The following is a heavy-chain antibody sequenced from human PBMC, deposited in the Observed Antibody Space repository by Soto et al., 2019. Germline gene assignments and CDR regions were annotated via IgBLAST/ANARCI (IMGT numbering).Heavy chain of an antibody. V-gene: IGHV1-69*02. CDR1: GGTFSSYT. CDR3: ATTQNYCSSTSCYGAFDI. J-gene: IGHJ3*02. Sequence: SVKVSCKASGGTFSSYTISWVRQAPGQGLEWMGRIIPILGIANYAQKFQGRVTITADKSTSTAYMELSSLRSEDTAVYYCATTQNYCSSTSCYGAFDIWGQGTMVTVSS. CDR2: IIPILGIA. D-gene: IGHD2-2*01.